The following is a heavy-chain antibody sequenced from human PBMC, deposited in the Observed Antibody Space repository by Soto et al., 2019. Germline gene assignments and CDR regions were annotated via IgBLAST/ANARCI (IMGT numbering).Heavy chain of an antibody. CDR3: ASHGGSSPEGRYYYGMDV. Sequence: QVQLVQSGAEVKKPGSSVKVSCKASGGTFSSYAISWVRQAPGQGLEWMGGTIPIFGTADYAQKFQGRVTITADESTSTAYMELSPLRSEDTAVYYCASHGGSSPEGRYYYGMDVWGQGTTVTVSS. CDR1: GGTFSSYA. J-gene: IGHJ6*02. V-gene: IGHV1-69*12. CDR2: TIPIFGTA. D-gene: IGHD1-26*01.